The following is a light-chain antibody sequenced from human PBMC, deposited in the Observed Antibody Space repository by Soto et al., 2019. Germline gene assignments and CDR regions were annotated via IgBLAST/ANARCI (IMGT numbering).Light chain of an antibody. Sequence: QSALTQPASVSGPPGQSITISCTGTSSDVGSYNLVCWYQQHPGKAPNLMIYDVSNRPTGVSNRFSGSKSGNTASLTISGLQAEDEADYYCSSYTSSSTPYVFGTGTKLTVL. J-gene: IGLJ1*01. CDR2: DVS. CDR3: SSYTSSSTPYV. CDR1: SSDVGSYNL. V-gene: IGLV2-14*02.